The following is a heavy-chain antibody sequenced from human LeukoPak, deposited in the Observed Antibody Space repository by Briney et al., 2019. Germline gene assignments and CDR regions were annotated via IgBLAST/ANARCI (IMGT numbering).Heavy chain of an antibody. D-gene: IGHD2-2*01. CDR1: GYTFTSYD. CDR2: KNPNSGRT. Sequence: ASVKVSCKASGYTFTSYDINWVRQATGQGLEWMGWKNPNSGRTGFAQKFQGRLTMTTDPSISTPYMELSSLTSEDTAVYYCARGPVSTHGMDVWGQGTAVTVSS. J-gene: IGHJ6*02. V-gene: IGHV1-8*01. CDR3: ARGPVSTHGMDV.